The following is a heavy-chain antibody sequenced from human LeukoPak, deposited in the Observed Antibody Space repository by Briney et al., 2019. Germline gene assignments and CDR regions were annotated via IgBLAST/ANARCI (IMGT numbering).Heavy chain of an antibody. CDR2: IFYSGKT. Sequence: PSETLSLTCTLSGASFRSGGQYWGWIRQTPGEGLEWIGDIFYSGKTNYNPSLKSRVTISLDTSRSQFSLRLSSVTASDTGVYYCARIFDVWGRGTLVTVSS. V-gene: IGHV4-61*08. CDR3: ARIFDV. J-gene: IGHJ4*02. CDR1: GASFRSGGQY.